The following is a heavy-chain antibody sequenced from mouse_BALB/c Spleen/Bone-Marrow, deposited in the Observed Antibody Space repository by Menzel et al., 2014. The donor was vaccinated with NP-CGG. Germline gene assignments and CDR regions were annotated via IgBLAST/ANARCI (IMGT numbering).Heavy chain of an antibody. J-gene: IGHJ1*01. Sequence: QVTLKECGPGILQPFQTLSLTCSFSGFSLSTYGTAVNWIRQPSGKGLEWLAQIGSVDSKLYNPFLKSRITISKDTSNSQVFLKITSVDTEDSATYDCSGRALPYWYFDVWGAGTTVTGSS. D-gene: IGHD5-5*01. CDR2: IGSVDSK. CDR1: GFSLSTYGTA. CDR3: SGRALPYWYFDV. V-gene: IGHV8-8-1*01.